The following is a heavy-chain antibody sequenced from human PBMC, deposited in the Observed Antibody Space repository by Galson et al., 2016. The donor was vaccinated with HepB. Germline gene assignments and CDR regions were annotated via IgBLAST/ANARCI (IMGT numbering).Heavy chain of an antibody. CDR2: IYISGSPI. D-gene: IGHD3-22*01. CDR3: ARVDEGYYYLIDY. J-gene: IGHJ4*02. V-gene: IGHV3-53*03. Sequence: SLRLSCAASGFIVSSNYMTWVRQAPGKGLEWVSIIYISGSPIHYADSVKGRFTISRDNAKNSLYLQMNSLRDEDTAVYYCARVDEGYYYLIDYWGQGTLVTVSS. CDR1: GFIVSSNY.